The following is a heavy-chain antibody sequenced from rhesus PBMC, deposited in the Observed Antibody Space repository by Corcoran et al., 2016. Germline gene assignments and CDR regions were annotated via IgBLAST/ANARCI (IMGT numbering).Heavy chain of an antibody. J-gene: IGHJ4*01. CDR2: ISYDGSKQ. Sequence: LQLQESGPGLVKPSETLSVTCAVSGGSISSSYGMHWVRQAPGKGLEWVAVISYDGSKQYSADSVKDRFTSSRDNSKNMLYLQMNNLELEDTAVYYCARDMDTAGTFDYWGQGVLVTVSS. V-gene: IGHV3-54*02. D-gene: IGHD5-30*01. CDR1: GGSISSSYG. CDR3: ARDMDTAGTFDY.